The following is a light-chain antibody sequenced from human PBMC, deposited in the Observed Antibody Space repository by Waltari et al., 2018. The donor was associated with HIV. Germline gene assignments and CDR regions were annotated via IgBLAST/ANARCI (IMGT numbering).Light chain of an antibody. Sequence: QSALTQPASVSGSPGQSITIPCTGTSSDVGTYTSVSWYQQHPGKVPKLVIFDVTKRPAGVSDRFSGSKSGNTASLTISGLQAEDEAEYYCCTYAVIVVFGGGTKLTVL. CDR3: CTYAVIVV. J-gene: IGLJ2*01. CDR2: DVT. CDR1: SSDVGTYTS. V-gene: IGLV2-23*02.